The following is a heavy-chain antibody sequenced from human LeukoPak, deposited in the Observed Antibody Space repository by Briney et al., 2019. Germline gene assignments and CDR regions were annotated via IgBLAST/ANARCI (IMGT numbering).Heavy chain of an antibody. CDR1: GCTFTSYG. CDR3: ARGTYYDFWSGYPSFDY. V-gene: IGHV1-18*01. D-gene: IGHD3-3*01. Sequence: ASVKVSCKASGCTFTSYGISWVRQAPGQGLEWMGWISAYNGNTNYAQKLQGRVTMTTDTSTSTAYMELRSLRSDDTAVYYCARGTYYDFWSGYPSFDYWGQGTLVTVSS. CDR2: ISAYNGNT. J-gene: IGHJ4*02.